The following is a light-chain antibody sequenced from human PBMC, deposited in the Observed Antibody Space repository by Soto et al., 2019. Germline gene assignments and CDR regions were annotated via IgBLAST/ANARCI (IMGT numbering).Light chain of an antibody. J-gene: IGLJ1*01. CDR1: TRDIAGYNY. Sequence: QSVLTQHASVSGSLGQSITISCTGTTRDIAGYNYISWYQRLPGKAPKLMIYQVTIRPSGISNRFSGSKSGNTASLTISGLQAEDEADYYCTSFTSSTSLYVFGTGTKVTL. V-gene: IGLV2-14*01. CDR3: TSFTSSTSLYV. CDR2: QVT.